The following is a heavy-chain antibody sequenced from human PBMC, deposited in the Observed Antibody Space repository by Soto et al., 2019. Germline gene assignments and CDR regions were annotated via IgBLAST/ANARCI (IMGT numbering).Heavy chain of an antibody. V-gene: IGHV3-7*01. J-gene: IGHJ4*02. CDR2: IRQDGSEH. CDR1: GFVFNTFW. D-gene: IGHD4-17*01. CDR3: ARASFYGDFYLDH. Sequence: EVQLVESGRNLVQPGGSLRLSCAASGFVFNTFWMSWVRQAPGKGLEWVASIRQDGSEHFYVDSVKGRFTISRDNAKNSLSLQMNSLRAEDTAVYYCARASFYGDFYLDHWGRGTRVTVSS.